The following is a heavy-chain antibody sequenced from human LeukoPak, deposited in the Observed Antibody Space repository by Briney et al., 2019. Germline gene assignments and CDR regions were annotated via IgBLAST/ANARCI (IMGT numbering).Heavy chain of an antibody. V-gene: IGHV3-74*01. CDR1: GFTFSTHW. D-gene: IGHD3-10*01. J-gene: IGHJ6*02. CDR3: ASLLTPYHGSGGGGVDV. CDR2: ISGDGSMT. Sequence: GGSLRLSCAASGFTFSTHWMYWVRQAPGTELVWVSRISGDGSMTSYADSVKGRFTISRDNAKDTLFLQMTSLRVEDTAVYSCASLLTPYHGSGGGGVDVWGQGTTVTVSS.